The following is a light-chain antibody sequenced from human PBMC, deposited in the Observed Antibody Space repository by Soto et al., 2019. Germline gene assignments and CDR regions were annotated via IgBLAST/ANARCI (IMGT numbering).Light chain of an antibody. CDR3: SSFTSNRIYV. Sequence: QSVLTQPTSVSGSPGQPITISCTGNHNDIGTYDYVSWYQQHPGRAPRLLIHGVTTRPSGISDRFSAPKSGLTASLTISGLQPEDEADYYCSSFTSNRIYVFGPGTKVTVL. CDR2: GVT. CDR1: HNDIGTYDY. V-gene: IGLV2-14*03. J-gene: IGLJ1*01.